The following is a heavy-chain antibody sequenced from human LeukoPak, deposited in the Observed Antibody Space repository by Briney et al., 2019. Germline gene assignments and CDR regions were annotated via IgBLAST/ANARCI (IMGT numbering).Heavy chain of an antibody. V-gene: IGHV1-69*05. CDR2: IIPIFGTA. D-gene: IGHD5-18*01. CDR3: AIQPSRRGYWFAP. Sequence: SVKVSCKASGGTFSSYAISWVRQAPGQGLEWMGGIIPIFGTANYAQKFQGRVTITTDESTRTAYMELISLRSEDTAVYYCAIQPSRRGYWFAPWGKETLVTVSS. J-gene: IGHJ5*02. CDR1: GGTFSSYA.